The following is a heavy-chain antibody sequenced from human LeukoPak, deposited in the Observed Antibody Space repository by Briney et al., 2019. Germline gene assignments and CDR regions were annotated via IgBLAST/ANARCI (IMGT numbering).Heavy chain of an antibody. Sequence: PSETLSPTCTVSGGSISSSSYYWGWIRQPPGKGLEWIGSIYYSGSTYYNPSLKSRVTISVDTSKNQFSLKLSSVTAADTAVYYCARRPYCSGGSCFWFDPWGQGTLVTVSS. CDR3: ARRPYCSGGSCFWFDP. D-gene: IGHD2-15*01. CDR1: GGSISSSSYY. CDR2: IYYSGST. V-gene: IGHV4-39*01. J-gene: IGHJ5*02.